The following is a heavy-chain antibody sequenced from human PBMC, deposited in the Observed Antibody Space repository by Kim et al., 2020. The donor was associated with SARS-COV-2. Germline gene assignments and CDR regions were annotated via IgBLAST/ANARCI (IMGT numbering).Heavy chain of an antibody. Sequence: SETLSLTCAVYGGSFSGYYWSWIRQPPGKGLEWIGEINHSGSTNYNPSLKSRVTISVDTSKNQFSLKLSSVTAADTAVYYCARGGGYSYGHWGQGTLVTVSS. J-gene: IGHJ4*02. CDR3: ARGGGYSYGH. CDR1: GGSFSGYY. CDR2: INHSGST. D-gene: IGHD5-18*01. V-gene: IGHV4-34*01.